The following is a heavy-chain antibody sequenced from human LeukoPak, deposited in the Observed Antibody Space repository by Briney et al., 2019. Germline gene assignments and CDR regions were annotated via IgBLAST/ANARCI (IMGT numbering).Heavy chain of an antibody. D-gene: IGHD2-2*02. J-gene: IGHJ5*02. CDR2: ISAYNGDT. CDR1: GYPFTSYY. Sequence: GASVKVSCKASGYPFTSYYINWVRQAPGQGLEWMGWISAYNGDTNYAQNLQGRVTMTTDTPTDTAYMELRSLRSDDTAVYYCARDGLSYTNPNNWFDPWGQGTLVTVSS. V-gene: IGHV1-18*01. CDR3: ARDGLSYTNPNNWFDP.